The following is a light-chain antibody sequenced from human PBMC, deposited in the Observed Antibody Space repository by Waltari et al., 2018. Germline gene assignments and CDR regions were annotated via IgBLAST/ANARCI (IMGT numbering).Light chain of an antibody. CDR1: NIRGKT. CDR3: QAWDTFTHVV. V-gene: IGLV3-9*01. Sequence: SYEVTQPLSVSVALGQTARITCEGTNIRGKTVHWYQQKAGPAPVQVIYRDINRPAGIPERFSGSNSGNTATLTISRAQAEDEAEYFCQAWDTFTHVVFGGGTKLTVL. CDR2: RDI. J-gene: IGLJ2*01.